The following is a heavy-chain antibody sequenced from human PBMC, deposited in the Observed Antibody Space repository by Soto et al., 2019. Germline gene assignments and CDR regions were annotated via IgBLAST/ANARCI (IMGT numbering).Heavy chain of an antibody. Sequence: PSETLSLTCAVYGGSFSGYYWGWLRQPPGKGLKWIGEINHSGSTNYNPSHKRRVTVSVDTSKNQFFLKLSSVTAADTAVYYCARGLGSTGQWELACSYYCMDVWGKGTTVTVSS. D-gene: IGHD1-26*01. V-gene: IGHV4-34*01. CDR3: ARGLGSTGQWELACSYYCMDV. CDR2: INHSGST. CDR1: GGSFSGYY. J-gene: IGHJ6*03.